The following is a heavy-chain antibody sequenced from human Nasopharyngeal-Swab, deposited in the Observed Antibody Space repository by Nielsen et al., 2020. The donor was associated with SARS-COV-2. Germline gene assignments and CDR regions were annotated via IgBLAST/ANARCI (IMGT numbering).Heavy chain of an antibody. D-gene: IGHD5-24*01. CDR2: ISYDGSNK. CDR1: GLTCSSDA. V-gene: IGHV3-30*04. CDR3: ARDLRWPQFPAGGGDY. Sequence: GGARRLSCAASGLTCSSDAMHWVRQAPGKGLEWVAVISYDGSNKYYADSVKGRFTISRDNSKNTLYLQMNSLRAEDTAVYYCARDLRWPQFPAGGGDYWGQGTLVTVSS. J-gene: IGHJ4*02.